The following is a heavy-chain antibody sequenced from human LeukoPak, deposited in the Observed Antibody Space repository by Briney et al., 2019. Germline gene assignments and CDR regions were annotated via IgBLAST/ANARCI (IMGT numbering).Heavy chain of an antibody. D-gene: IGHD2-15*01. CDR1: GGSISSYY. Sequence: SETLSLTCTVSGGSISSYYWSWIRQPPGKGLEWIGYIYYSGSTNYNPSLKGRVTISVDTSKNQFSLKLSSVTAADTAVYYCARSVVVAAPFDYWGQGTLVTVSS. V-gene: IGHV4-59*01. CDR2: IYYSGST. CDR3: ARSVVVAAPFDY. J-gene: IGHJ4*02.